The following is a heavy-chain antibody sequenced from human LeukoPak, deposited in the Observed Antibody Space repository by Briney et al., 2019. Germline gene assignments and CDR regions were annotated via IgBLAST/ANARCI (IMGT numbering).Heavy chain of an antibody. V-gene: IGHV1-24*01. J-gene: IGHJ6*03. CDR1: GYTLTELS. Sequence: GASVKVSCKVSGYTLTELSMHWVRQAPGKGLEWMGGFDPEDGETIYAQKFQGRVTMTRDTSISTAYMELSRLRSDDTAVYYCARTMVYYGSGSYYNDYYYYMDVWGKGTTVTVSS. CDR3: ARTMVYYGSGSYYNDYYYYMDV. D-gene: IGHD3-10*01. CDR2: FDPEDGET.